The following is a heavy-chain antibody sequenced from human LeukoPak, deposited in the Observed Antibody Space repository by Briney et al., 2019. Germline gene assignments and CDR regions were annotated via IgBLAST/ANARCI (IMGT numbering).Heavy chain of an antibody. CDR1: GGSISSSSYY. Sequence: PSETLSLTCTVSGGSISSSSYYWGWIRQPPGKGLEWIGSIYYSGSTYYNPSLKSRVTISVDTSKNQFSLKLSSVTAADTAVYYCARGLDLYSSGYFSGNWFDPWGQGTLVTVSS. V-gene: IGHV4-39*01. D-gene: IGHD3-22*01. CDR2: IYYSGST. CDR3: ARGLDLYSSGYFSGNWFDP. J-gene: IGHJ5*02.